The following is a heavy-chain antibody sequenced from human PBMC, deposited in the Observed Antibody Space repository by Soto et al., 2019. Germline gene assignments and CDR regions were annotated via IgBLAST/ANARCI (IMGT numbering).Heavy chain of an antibody. CDR2: IYYSGST. CDR1: GGSISSSSYY. Sequence: PSETLSLTCTVSGGSISSSSYYWGWIRQPPGKGLEWIGSIYYSGSTYYNPSLKSRVTISVDTSKNQFSLKLSSVTAADTAVYYCARNVGASSSWIYYYHYGMDVWGQGTTVTVSS. J-gene: IGHJ6*02. D-gene: IGHD6-13*01. CDR3: ARNVGASSSWIYYYHYGMDV. V-gene: IGHV4-39*01.